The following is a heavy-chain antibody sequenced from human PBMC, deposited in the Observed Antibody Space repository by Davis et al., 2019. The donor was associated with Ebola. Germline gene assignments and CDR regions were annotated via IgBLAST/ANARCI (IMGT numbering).Heavy chain of an antibody. Sequence: GGSLRLSCAASGFTFSDYYMTWIRQAPGKGLEWVAFIRYDGSNKYYADSVKGRFTISRDNSKNTLYLQMNSLRAEDTAVYYCAKDRSWAAAGSFDYWGQGTLVTVSS. D-gene: IGHD6-13*01. CDR2: IRYDGSNK. CDR1: GFTFSDYY. V-gene: IGHV3-30*02. CDR3: AKDRSWAAAGSFDY. J-gene: IGHJ4*02.